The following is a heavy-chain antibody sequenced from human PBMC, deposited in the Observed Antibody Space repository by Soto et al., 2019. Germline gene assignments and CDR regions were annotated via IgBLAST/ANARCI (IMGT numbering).Heavy chain of an antibody. CDR1: GFTFSTYT. D-gene: IGHD5-12*01. CDR2: IGTSTSYI. CDR3: ARAAFTYSTIRAFPH. Sequence: EVQLVESGGGLVKPGGSLRLSCVASGFTFSTYTMSWVRQAPGKGLEWLSSIGTSTSYIYYANSVKGRFTISRDNAKNSVFLQMDSLRAEDTAMYYCARAAFTYSTIRAFPHWGQGTLVTVSS. J-gene: IGHJ4*02. V-gene: IGHV3-21*02.